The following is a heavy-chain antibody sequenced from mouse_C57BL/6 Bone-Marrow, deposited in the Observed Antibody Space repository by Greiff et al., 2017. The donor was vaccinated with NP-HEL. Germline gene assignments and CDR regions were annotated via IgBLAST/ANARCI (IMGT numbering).Heavy chain of an antibody. V-gene: IGHV3-6*01. CDR3: ARALGFAY. Sequence: EVQLVESGPGLVKPSQSLSLTCSVTGYSITSGYYWNWIRQFPGNKLEWMGYISYDGSNNYNPSLKNRISITRDTSKNQFFLKLNSVTTEDTATYYCARALGFAYWGQGTLVTVSA. CDR2: ISYDGSN. J-gene: IGHJ3*01. CDR1: GYSITSGYY.